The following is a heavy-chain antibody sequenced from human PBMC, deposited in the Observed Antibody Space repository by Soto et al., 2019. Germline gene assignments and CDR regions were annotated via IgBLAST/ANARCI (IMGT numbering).Heavy chain of an antibody. J-gene: IGHJ4*02. CDR2: IYHSGST. V-gene: IGHV4-4*02. CDR3: ARVGQYCSGGSCYSTIDY. Sequence: QVQLQESGPGLVKPSGTLSLTCAVSSGSISSSNWWSWVRQPPGKGLEWIGEIYHSGSTNYNPSLKSRVTISVDKSKNQFSLKLSSVTAADTAVYYCARVGQYCSGGSCYSTIDYWGQGTLVTVSS. CDR1: SGSISSSNW. D-gene: IGHD2-15*01.